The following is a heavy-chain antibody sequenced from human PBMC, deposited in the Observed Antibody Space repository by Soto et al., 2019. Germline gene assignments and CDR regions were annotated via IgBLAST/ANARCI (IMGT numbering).Heavy chain of an antibody. CDR1: GFIFENFG. Sequence: GGSLRLSCAASGFIFENFGMSWVRQAPGKGLEWISSISGSGFKKYYADSVKGRFTISRDDSKSTVYLELNNLSAEDTAVYHCAKNQGVELVPLATVDWFDPWGQGSVVTVSS. D-gene: IGHD1-26*01. V-gene: IGHV3-23*01. CDR3: AKNQGVELVPLATVDWFDP. CDR2: ISGSGFKK. J-gene: IGHJ5*02.